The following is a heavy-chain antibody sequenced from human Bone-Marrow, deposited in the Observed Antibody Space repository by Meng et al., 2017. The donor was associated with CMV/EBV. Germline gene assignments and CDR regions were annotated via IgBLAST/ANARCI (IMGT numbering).Heavy chain of an antibody. D-gene: IGHD6-19*01. CDR2: ISSSSSYI. V-gene: IGHV3-21*01. Sequence: GESLKISCAASGFTFSSYSMNWVRQAPGKGLEWVSSISSSSSYIYYADSVKGRFTISRDNSKNTLYLQMNSLRAEDTAVYHCARVCSGRNCLGALDMWGQGTMVTVPS. CDR1: GFTFSSYS. J-gene: IGHJ3*02. CDR3: ARVCSGRNCLGALDM.